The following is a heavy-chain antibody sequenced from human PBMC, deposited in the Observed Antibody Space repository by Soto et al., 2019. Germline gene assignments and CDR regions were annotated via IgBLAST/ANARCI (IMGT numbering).Heavy chain of an antibody. V-gene: IGHV1-8*01. CDR3: ASSVPFAP. Sequence: QVQLVQSGAEVKKPGASVKVSCKASGYTFTSYDINWVRQATGQGLEWMGWMNPNSGNTGYAQKFQGRVTMTRNTARSAGYQELGSLRCDDTAVYYCASSVPFAPWGKGTLGTVSS. D-gene: IGHD1-26*01. J-gene: IGHJ5*02. CDR1: GYTFTSYD. CDR2: MNPNSGNT.